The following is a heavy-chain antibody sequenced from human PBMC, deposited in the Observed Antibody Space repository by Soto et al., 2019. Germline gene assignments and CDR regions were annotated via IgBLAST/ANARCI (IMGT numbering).Heavy chain of an antibody. V-gene: IGHV2-5*02. CDR1: GFSLNTRGVG. D-gene: IGHD6-13*01. J-gene: IGHJ4*02. CDR2: ISWDGEK. Sequence: SGPTLVNPTQTLTLTCTFSGFSLNTRGVGVGWIRQPPGKALEWLALISWDGEKRYSPSLKSRLTITKDTSENQVVLTMTNMDPVDTATYYCAHPPGYSSSWPYFDYWGQGTLVTVSS. CDR3: AHPPGYSSSWPYFDY.